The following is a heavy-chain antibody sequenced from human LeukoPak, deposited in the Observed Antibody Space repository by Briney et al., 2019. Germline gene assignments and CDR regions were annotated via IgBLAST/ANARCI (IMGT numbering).Heavy chain of an antibody. V-gene: IGHV3-33*01. CDR3: ARDRLYYYYGMDV. J-gene: IGHJ6*02. CDR1: GLTFSSYG. Sequence: PGRSLRLSCAASGLTFSSYGMHWVRQAPGKGLEWVAVIWYDGSNKYYADSVKGRFTISRDNSKNTLYLQMNSLRAEDTAVYYCARDRLYYYYGMDVWGQGTTVTVSS. CDR2: IWYDGSNK.